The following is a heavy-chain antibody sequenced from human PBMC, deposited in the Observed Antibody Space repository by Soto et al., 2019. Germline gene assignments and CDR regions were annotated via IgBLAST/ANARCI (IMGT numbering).Heavy chain of an antibody. CDR3: AKGLAIVGVVTDAFDI. CDR2: IYYSGST. J-gene: IGHJ3*02. CDR1: GGSISSYY. Sequence: SETLSLTCTVSGGSISSYYWSWIRQPPGKGLEWIGYIYYSGSTNYNPSLQSRVTISVDTSKTQFSLRLSSVTAADTAVYYCAKGLAIVGVVTDAFDIWGQGTMVTVSS. V-gene: IGHV4-59*08. D-gene: IGHD3-3*01.